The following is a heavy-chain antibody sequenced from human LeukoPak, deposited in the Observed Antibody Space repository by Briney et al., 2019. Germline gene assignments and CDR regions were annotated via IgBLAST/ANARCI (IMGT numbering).Heavy chain of an antibody. Sequence: IPSETLSLTCTVSGGSISSYYWSWIRQPAGKGLESIGHISTSGSTNYNPSLKSRVTMSVDTSKNQFSLKLSSVTAADTAVYYCARVRYSDSSVLTRKRSYYFDYWGQGTLVTVSS. CDR1: GGSISSYY. CDR2: ISTSGST. CDR3: ARVRYSDSSVLTRKRSYYFDY. J-gene: IGHJ4*02. V-gene: IGHV4-4*07. D-gene: IGHD3-22*01.